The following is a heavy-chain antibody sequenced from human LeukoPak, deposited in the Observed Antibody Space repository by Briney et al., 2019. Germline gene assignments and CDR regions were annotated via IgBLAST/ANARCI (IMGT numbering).Heavy chain of an antibody. Sequence: PGGSLRLSCAASGFTFSSYAMSWVRQAPGKGLKWVSAISGSGGSTYYADSVKGRFTISRDNSKNTLYLHMNSLRAEDTAVYYCAKGLYCSSTSCYYFDYWGQGTLVTVSS. CDR1: GFTFSSYA. CDR3: AKGLYCSSTSCYYFDY. J-gene: IGHJ4*02. D-gene: IGHD2-2*01. V-gene: IGHV3-23*01. CDR2: ISGSGGST.